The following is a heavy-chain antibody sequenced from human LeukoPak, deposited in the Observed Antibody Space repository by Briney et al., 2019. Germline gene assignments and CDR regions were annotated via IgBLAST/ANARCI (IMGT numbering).Heavy chain of an antibody. CDR3: ARRRDFIDY. V-gene: IGHV3-11*01. Sequence: GGSLRLSCAASGFTLSDYYMSWIRQAPGEGLEWVSYSSSSGSTIYYADSVKGRFAISRDNAKNSLYLQMNSLRAEDTAVYYCARRRDFIDYWGQGTLVTVSS. CDR1: GFTLSDYY. D-gene: IGHD3/OR15-3a*01. CDR2: SSSSGSTI. J-gene: IGHJ4*02.